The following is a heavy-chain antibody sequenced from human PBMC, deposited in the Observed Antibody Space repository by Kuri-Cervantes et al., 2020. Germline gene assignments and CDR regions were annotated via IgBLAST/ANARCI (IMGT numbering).Heavy chain of an antibody. J-gene: IGHJ1*01. CDR3: ARGPVLLVGATYFQH. CDR2: IYHSGNT. D-gene: IGHD1-26*01. V-gene: IGHV4-38-2*01. CDR1: DYSISSGYY. Sequence: GSLRLSCVVSDYSISSGYYWGWIRQPPGKGLEWIGSIYHSGNTYYNPSLKSRVTISVDTSKNQFSLKLGSVTAADTAVYYCARGPVLLVGATYFQHWGQGTLVTVSS.